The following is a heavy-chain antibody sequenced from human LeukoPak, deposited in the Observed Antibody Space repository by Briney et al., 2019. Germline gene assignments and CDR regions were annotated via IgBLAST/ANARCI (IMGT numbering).Heavy chain of an antibody. CDR2: FDPEDGET. Sequence: ASVTVSCAVSGYTLTELSMHWVRQAPGKGLEWMGGFDPEDGETIYAQKFQGRVTMTEDTSTDTAYMELSSLRSEDTAVYYCVTPNGYGGNAEYGQHWGQGTLVTVSS. CDR1: GYTLTELS. CDR3: VTPNGYGGNAEYGQH. D-gene: IGHD4-23*01. J-gene: IGHJ1*01. V-gene: IGHV1-24*01.